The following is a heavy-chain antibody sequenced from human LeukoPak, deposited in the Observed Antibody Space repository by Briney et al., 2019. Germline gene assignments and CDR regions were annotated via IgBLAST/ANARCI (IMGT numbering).Heavy chain of an antibody. J-gene: IGHJ6*03. CDR1: GGTFSRYA. CDR3: ATSGGDYYYYSLDV. CDR2: IIPVLGTT. Sequence: GASVKVSCKASGGTFSRYAISWVRQAPGQGLEWMGGIIPVLGTTNYAQTFQNKVTITADESTSTTYMELSSLTSEDTAAYYCATSGGDYYYYSLDVWGKGTPVTISS. D-gene: IGHD3-10*01. V-gene: IGHV1-69*13.